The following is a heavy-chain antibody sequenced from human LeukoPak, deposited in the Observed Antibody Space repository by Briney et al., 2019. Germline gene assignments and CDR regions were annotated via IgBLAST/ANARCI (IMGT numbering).Heavy chain of an antibody. J-gene: IGHJ5*02. CDR2: VKQDGSEK. CDR3: ARYRGYGWFDP. D-gene: IGHD1-1*01. V-gene: IGHV3-7*01. Sequence: GGSLRLSCAASGFTFSSYWMSWVRQAPGKGLEWVANVKQDGSEKYYVDSVKGRFTISRDNAKNSLYLQMNSLRAEDTAVYYCARYRGYGWFDPWGQGTLVTVSS. CDR1: GFTFSSYW.